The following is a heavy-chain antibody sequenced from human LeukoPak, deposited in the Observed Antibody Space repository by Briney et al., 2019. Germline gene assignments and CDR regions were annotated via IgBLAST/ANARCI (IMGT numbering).Heavy chain of an antibody. J-gene: IGHJ4*02. D-gene: IGHD3-9*01. CDR2: MSPNSGNT. CDR1: GYTFTSYD. CDR3: ARGASGGYFDWSSRYVDY. Sequence: ASVKVSCKASGYTFTSYDINWVRQAPGQGLEWMGWMSPNSGNTGYAQKLQGRVTMTRDTSTSTAYMELSSLRSEDPAVYHCARGASGGYFDWSSRYVDYRGEGALVTLSS. V-gene: IGHV1-8*02.